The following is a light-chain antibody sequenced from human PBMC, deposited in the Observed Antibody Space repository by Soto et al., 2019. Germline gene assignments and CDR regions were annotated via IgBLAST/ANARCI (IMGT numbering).Light chain of an antibody. CDR2: GAS. Sequence: EVVLSLSPGALSLSPGERATLSCRASQIVASNNLAWYQQKPVQSPRLLIYGASTRATGIPARFSGSGSGTDFTLTISRLEPEDFAVYYCQQYGSSQGTFGQGTKVDIK. V-gene: IGKV3-20*01. J-gene: IGKJ1*01. CDR3: QQYGSSQGT. CDR1: QIVASNN.